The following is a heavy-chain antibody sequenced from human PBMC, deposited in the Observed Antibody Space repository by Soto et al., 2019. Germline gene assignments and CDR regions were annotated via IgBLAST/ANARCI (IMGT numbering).Heavy chain of an antibody. V-gene: IGHV1-69*13. D-gene: IGHD3-22*01. J-gene: IGHJ5*02. CDR2: IIPMFGTT. Sequence: SVKVSCKASGGTFSTYTMSWVRQAPGQGLEWMGGIIPMFGTTTYAENFQGRVTITADESTSTAYMELTSLRSEDTAVYYCTRDLYYFDSSAYYGHNWFDPWGQGTRVTVSS. CDR1: GGTFSTYT. CDR3: TRDLYYFDSSAYYGHNWFDP.